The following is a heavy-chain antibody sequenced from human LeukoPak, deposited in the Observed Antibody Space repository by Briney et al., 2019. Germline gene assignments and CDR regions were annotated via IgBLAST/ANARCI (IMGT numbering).Heavy chain of an antibody. Sequence: ASVKVSCKASGYTFTSYDINWVRQATGQGLEWMGWMNPNRGNTGYAQKVQGRVTITRNTSISTAYMELSSLRSEDTAVYYCARGITGYCSSTSCYFRLGYYYMDVWGKGTTVTVSS. CDR3: ARGITGYCSSTSCYFRLGYYYMDV. J-gene: IGHJ6*03. CDR1: GYTFTSYD. V-gene: IGHV1-8*03. D-gene: IGHD2-2*01. CDR2: MNPNRGNT.